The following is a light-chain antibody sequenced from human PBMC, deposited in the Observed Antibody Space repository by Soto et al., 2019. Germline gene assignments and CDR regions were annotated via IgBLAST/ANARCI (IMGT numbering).Light chain of an antibody. J-gene: IGLJ3*02. V-gene: IGLV1-47*01. CDR1: NSNIGYNS. CDR2: RSH. Sequence: QSVLTQPPSVSGTPGQRVTISCSGSNSNIGYNSVYWYQQLPGTAPKLLIYRSHERPSGVPDRFSGCKSGTSASLAISGLRAEDGDYYYRANVDGHLSGVVFGGGTKLTVL. CDR3: ANVDGHLSGVV.